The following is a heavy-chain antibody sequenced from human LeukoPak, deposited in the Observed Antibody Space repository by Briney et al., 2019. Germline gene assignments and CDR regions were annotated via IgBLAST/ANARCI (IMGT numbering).Heavy chain of an antibody. CDR1: GYTFTSYG. J-gene: IGHJ4*02. CDR3: ARSLSGSYYGVYFDY. D-gene: IGHD1-26*01. CDR2: ISAYNGNT. V-gene: IGHV1-18*01. Sequence: ASVKVSCKASGYTFTSYGISWVRQAPGQGLEWMGWISAYNGNTNYAQKLQSRVTTTTDTSTSTAYMELRSLRSDDTAVYYCARSLSGSYYGVYFDYWGQGTLVTVSS.